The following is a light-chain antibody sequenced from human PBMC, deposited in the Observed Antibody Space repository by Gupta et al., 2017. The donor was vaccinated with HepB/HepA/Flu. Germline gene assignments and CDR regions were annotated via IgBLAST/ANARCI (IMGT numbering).Light chain of an antibody. CDR2: AVS. J-gene: IGKJ4*01. CDR3: QQSFTKPAT. CDR1: QNIGNY. Sequence: IQLTQSPSSLSASVGDRVIISCRASQNIGNYLNWYHHKLGKAPKLLIFAVSNLPSGVSSRFSGSGSGTEFSLIINTLQPDDVGTYYCQQSFTKPATFGGGTKVDIK. V-gene: IGKV1-39*01.